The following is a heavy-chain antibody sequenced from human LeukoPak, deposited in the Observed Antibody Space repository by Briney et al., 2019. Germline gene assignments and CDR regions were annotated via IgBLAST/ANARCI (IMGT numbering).Heavy chain of an antibody. D-gene: IGHD3-22*01. Sequence: PGGSLRLSCAASGFTFSSYAMSWVRQAPGKGLEWVSAISGSGGSTYYADSVKGRFTISRDNSKNTLYLQTNSLRAEDTAVYYCAKGLPYDSSGYAPMGAFDYWGQGTLVTVSS. V-gene: IGHV3-23*01. CDR2: ISGSGGST. CDR1: GFTFSSYA. J-gene: IGHJ4*02. CDR3: AKGLPYDSSGYAPMGAFDY.